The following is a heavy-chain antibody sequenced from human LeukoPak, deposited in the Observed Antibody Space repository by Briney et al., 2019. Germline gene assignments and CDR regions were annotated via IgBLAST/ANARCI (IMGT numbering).Heavy chain of an antibody. CDR3: ARSGWAYCGGDCSWAFDI. CDR1: GYTFTSYY. D-gene: IGHD2-21*02. J-gene: IGHJ3*02. Sequence: GASVKVSCKASGYTFTSYYMHWVRQAPGQGLEWMGIINPSGGSTSYAQKFQGRVTMTRDTSTSTVYMELSSLRSEDTAVYYCARSGWAYCGGDCSWAFDIWGQGTMVTVSS. V-gene: IGHV1-46*01. CDR2: INPSGGST.